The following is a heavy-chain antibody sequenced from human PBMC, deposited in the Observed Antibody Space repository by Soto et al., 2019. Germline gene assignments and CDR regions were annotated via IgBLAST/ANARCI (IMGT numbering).Heavy chain of an antibody. D-gene: IGHD4-17*01. CDR2: ISHRGST. Sequence: QVQLQQWGAGLLKPSETLSLTCAVHGGSLRDYYWSWIRQTPGKGLEWIREISHRGSTNYNPSRKCRVTISVDTSKNQFSLKPASVTAADTAAYYCARGIRPDSWGQGTLVTVS. V-gene: IGHV4-34*02. CDR1: GGSLRDYY. CDR3: ARGIRPDS. J-gene: IGHJ5*01.